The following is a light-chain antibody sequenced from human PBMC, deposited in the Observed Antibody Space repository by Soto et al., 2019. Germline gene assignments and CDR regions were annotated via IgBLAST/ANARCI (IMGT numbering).Light chain of an antibody. CDR1: SSDVGGYNY. CDR3: SSYTSSSTLL. J-gene: IGLJ2*01. V-gene: IGLV2-14*03. CDR2: DVS. Sequence: QSVLTQPPSVSGSPGQSITISCTGTSSDVGGYNYVSWYRQHPGKAPKLMIYDVSNRPSGVSNRFSGSKSGNTASLTISGLQAEDEADYYCSSYTSSSTLLFGGGTKLTVL.